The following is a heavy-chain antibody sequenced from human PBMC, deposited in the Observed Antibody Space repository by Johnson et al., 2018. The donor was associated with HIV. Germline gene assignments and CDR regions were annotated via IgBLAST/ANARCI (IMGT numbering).Heavy chain of an antibody. CDR2: ITSSGSTI. V-gene: IGHV3-11*04. CDR1: GFTFSNYY. Sequence: QVQLVESGGGLVQPGGSMRLSCAASGFTFSNYYMVWIRQAPGKGLECLAYITSSGSTIYYADSVKGRFTISRDNSKNSVYLQMNSLRAEDTALYYCARDDYDATIHHFDIWGQGTMVTVPS. CDR3: ARDDYDATIHHFDI. J-gene: IGHJ3*02. D-gene: IGHD3-16*01.